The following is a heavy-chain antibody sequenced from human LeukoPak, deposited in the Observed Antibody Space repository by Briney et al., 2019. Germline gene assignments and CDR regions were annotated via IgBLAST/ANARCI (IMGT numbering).Heavy chain of an antibody. D-gene: IGHD3-22*01. Sequence: PSETLSLTCTVSGGSISSYYWSWIRQPPGKGLEWIGYIYYSGSTKYNPSLKSRVTISADTSKNQFSLKLSSVTTADTAVYYCARAFSSDSSGYYPGGYWGQGTLVTVSS. CDR1: GGSISSYY. CDR2: IYYSGST. V-gene: IGHV4-59*01. J-gene: IGHJ4*02. CDR3: ARAFSSDSSGYYPGGY.